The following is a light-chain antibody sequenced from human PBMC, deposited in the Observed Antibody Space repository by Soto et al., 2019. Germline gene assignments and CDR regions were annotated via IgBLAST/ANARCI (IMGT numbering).Light chain of an antibody. V-gene: IGLV2-11*01. CDR3: CSYAGSHFL. CDR1: SSDVGGYNF. J-gene: IGLJ2*01. CDR2: DVS. Sequence: QSALTQPRSVSGSPGQSVTISCTGTSSDVGGYNFVSWYQQHPGKAPKLMIYDVSQRPSGVPDRFSGSKSGNTASLTISGLQDEDEADYYCCSYAGSHFLFGGGTKL.